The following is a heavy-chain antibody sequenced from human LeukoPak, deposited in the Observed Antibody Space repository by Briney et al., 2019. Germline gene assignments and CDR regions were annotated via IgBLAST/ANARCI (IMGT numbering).Heavy chain of an antibody. CDR1: GFTVSSNY. CDR3: ARGPLAGTFDY. V-gene: IGHV3-53*01. Sequence: PGGSLRLSCAASGFTVSSNYMSWGRQAPGKGLEWVSVIYSGGSTYYADSVKGRFTISRDNSKNTLYLQMNSLRAEDTAVYYCARGPLAGTFDYWGQGTLVAVSS. D-gene: IGHD6-13*01. J-gene: IGHJ4*02. CDR2: IYSGGST.